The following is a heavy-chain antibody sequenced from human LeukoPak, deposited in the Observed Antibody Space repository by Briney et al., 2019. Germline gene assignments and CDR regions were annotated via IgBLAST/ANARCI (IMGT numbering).Heavy chain of an antibody. Sequence: SETLSLTCAVYGGSFSGYYWSWIRQPPGKGLEWIGEINHSGSTNYNPSLKSRVTISVDTSKNQFSLKLSSVTAADTAVNYCAREDTVTRVLDYWGQGTLVTVSS. D-gene: IGHD4-17*01. CDR1: GGSFSGYY. CDR3: AREDTVTRVLDY. CDR2: INHSGST. J-gene: IGHJ4*02. V-gene: IGHV4-34*01.